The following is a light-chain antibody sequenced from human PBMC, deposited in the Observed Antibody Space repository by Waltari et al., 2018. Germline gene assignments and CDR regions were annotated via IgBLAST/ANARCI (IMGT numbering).Light chain of an antibody. CDR3: QQRHSWPLT. CDR1: QSVSSY. J-gene: IGKJ4*01. Sequence: DIVFTQSPATLSLSPGERATLSCRASQSVSSYLGWYQQKPGQAPRLLISDASNRATGIPARFSGSGSETDFTLTISSLEPEDFAVYYCQQRHSWPLTFGGGTRVEI. CDR2: DAS. V-gene: IGKV3-11*01.